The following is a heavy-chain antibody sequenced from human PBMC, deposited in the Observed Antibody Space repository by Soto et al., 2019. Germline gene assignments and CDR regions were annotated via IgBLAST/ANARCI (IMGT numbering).Heavy chain of an antibody. D-gene: IGHD7-27*01. CDR1: NDSISTYY. J-gene: IGHJ4*02. CDR2: IYYSGST. Sequence: QVQLQESGPGLVKPSETLSLTCTVSNDSISTYYWTWIRQPPGKGLEWIGFIYYSGSTNYNPSLQSRVXXXVXXSKTQFSRKMNSVTAADTAVYYCARPGRDWGALHYWGQGTLVTVSS. CDR3: ARPGRDWGALHY. V-gene: IGHV4-59*08.